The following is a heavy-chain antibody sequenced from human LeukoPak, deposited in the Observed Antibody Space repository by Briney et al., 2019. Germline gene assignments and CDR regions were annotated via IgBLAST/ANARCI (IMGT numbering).Heavy chain of an antibody. CDR2: IKSKTDGGTA. V-gene: IGHV3-15*01. Sequence: GGSLRLSCAASGFTFSNAWMSWVRQAPGKGLEWVGRIKSKTDGGTADYAAPVKGRFTISRDDSKNTLYLQMNSLKTEDTAVYYCTTVEVGSIPPVAAISIPDWGQGTLVTVSS. J-gene: IGHJ4*02. CDR1: GFTFSNAW. D-gene: IGHD2-15*01. CDR3: TTVEVGSIPPVAAISIPD.